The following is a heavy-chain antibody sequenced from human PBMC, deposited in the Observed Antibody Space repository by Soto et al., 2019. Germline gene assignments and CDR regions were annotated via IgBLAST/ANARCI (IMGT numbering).Heavy chain of an antibody. D-gene: IGHD1-26*01. J-gene: IGHJ5*02. CDR2: IKQDGSEK. V-gene: IGHV3-7*04. CDR1: GFTFSSYW. CDR3: ARGWGLDP. Sequence: EVQLVESGGGLVQPGGSLRLSCAASGFTFSSYWMTWVRQAPGKGLEWVANIKQDGSEKYYVDSVKGRSTIPRENAKNSRYLKMSSLRAEDTAVYYCARGWGLDPWGQGTLVTVSS.